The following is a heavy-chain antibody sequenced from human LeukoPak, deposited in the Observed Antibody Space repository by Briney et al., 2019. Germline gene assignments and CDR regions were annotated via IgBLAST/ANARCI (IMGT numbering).Heavy chain of an antibody. CDR3: ATVLYYYDSSGYHDY. CDR2: IYYTGST. D-gene: IGHD3-22*01. CDR1: GGSIISTDDY. Sequence: SETLSLTCTVSGGSIISTDDYWGWIRQPPGKGPEWIGSIYYTGSTYHNPSLKSRVTISVDTSKNQFSLKLSSVTAADTAVYYCATVLYYYDSSGYHDYWGQGTLVTVSS. V-gene: IGHV4-39*01. J-gene: IGHJ4*02.